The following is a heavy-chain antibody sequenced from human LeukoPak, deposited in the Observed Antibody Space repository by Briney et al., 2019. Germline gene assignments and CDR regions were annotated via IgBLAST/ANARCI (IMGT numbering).Heavy chain of an antibody. CDR2: ISSSGSTI. Sequence: NTGGSLRLSCAASGFTFSDYYMSWIRQAPGKGLEWVSYISSSGSTIYYADSVKGRFTISRDNAKNSLYLQMISLRAEDTAVYYCARATIFGELRHWYFDLWGRGTLVTVSS. CDR3: ARATIFGELRHWYFDL. V-gene: IGHV3-11*04. J-gene: IGHJ2*01. D-gene: IGHD3-3*01. CDR1: GFTFSDYY.